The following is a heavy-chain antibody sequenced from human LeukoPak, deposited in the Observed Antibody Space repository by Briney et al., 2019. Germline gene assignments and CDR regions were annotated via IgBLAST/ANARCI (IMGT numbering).Heavy chain of an antibody. CDR3: ARDFPYYYDSSGYRDAFDI. Sequence: SETLSLTCTVSGGSISSYYWSWIRQPAGKGLEWIGRIYTSGSTNYNPSLKSRATMSVDTSKNQFSLKLSSVTAADTAVYYCARDFPYYYDSSGYRDAFDIWGQGTMVTVSS. D-gene: IGHD3-22*01. V-gene: IGHV4-4*07. CDR2: IYTSGST. J-gene: IGHJ3*02. CDR1: GGSISSYY.